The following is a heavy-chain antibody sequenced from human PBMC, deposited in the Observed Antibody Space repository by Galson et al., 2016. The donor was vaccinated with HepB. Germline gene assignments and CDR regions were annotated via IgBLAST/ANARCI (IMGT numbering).Heavy chain of an antibody. CDR1: GFTFHNFD. CDR3: AKGRLVHSSFRYYFDS. V-gene: IGHV3-23*01. D-gene: IGHD6-19*01. J-gene: IGHJ4*02. Sequence: SLRLSCAASGFTFHNFDMNWVRQAPGKGLEWISVISGGAFSKNYADSVKGRFAVSRDDSKNTLYLEMNNLRAEDTAVYYCAKGRLVHSSFRYYFDSWGQGTQVTVSS. CDR2: ISGGAFSK.